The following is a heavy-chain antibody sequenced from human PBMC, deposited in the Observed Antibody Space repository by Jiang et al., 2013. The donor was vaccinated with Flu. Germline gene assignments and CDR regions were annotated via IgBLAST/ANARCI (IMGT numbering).Heavy chain of an antibody. CDR1: GGSISSGDYY. V-gene: IGHV4-30-4*08. J-gene: IGHJ5*02. CDR3: ARDGFGDVGWFDP. Sequence: SGSGLVKPSQTLSLTCTVSGGSISSGDYYWSWIRQPPGKGLEWIGYIYYSGSTYYNPSLKSRVTISVDTSKNQFSLKLSSVTAADTAVYYCARDGFGDVGWFDPWGQGTLVTVSS. D-gene: IGHD3-10*01. CDR2: IYYSGST.